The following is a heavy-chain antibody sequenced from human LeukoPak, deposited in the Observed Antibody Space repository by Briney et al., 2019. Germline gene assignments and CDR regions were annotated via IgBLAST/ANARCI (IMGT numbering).Heavy chain of an antibody. J-gene: IGHJ5*02. CDR2: IYRGDST. Sequence: AGGSLRLSCAASGFSVSGNYMTWVRQAPGKGLEWVSVIYRGDSTYYADSVKGRFTISRDNSKNTLSLQLNSLRADDTAVFYCTKGLLSWGQGTRLTVAA. V-gene: IGHV3-53*05. CDR1: GFSVSGNY. CDR3: TKGLLS.